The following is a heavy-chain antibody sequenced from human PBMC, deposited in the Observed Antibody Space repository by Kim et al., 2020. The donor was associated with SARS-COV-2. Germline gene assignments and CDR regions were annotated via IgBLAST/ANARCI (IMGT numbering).Heavy chain of an antibody. CDR3: ARGYPPRY. Sequence: SGSTNYNPSLKSRVTISVDTSKNQFSLKLSSVTAADTAVYYCARGYPPRYWGQGTLVTVSS. CDR2: SGST. J-gene: IGHJ4*02. V-gene: IGHV4-34*01. D-gene: IGHD3-16*02.